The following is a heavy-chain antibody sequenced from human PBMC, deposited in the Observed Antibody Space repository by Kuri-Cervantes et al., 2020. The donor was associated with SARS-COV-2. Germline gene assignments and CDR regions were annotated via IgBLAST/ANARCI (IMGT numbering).Heavy chain of an antibody. CDR1: GGSIGSDY. D-gene: IGHD6-19*01. V-gene: IGHV4-59*12. Sequence: SCTVSGGSIGSDYWSWIRQPPGKGLEWIGFINYGGSSNYNPSLKSRVSISVDTSKNQFSLRLSSVTAADTAVYYCARLGSGWPGIDFWGQGTLVTVSS. CDR2: INYGGSS. CDR3: ARLGSGWPGIDF. J-gene: IGHJ4*02.